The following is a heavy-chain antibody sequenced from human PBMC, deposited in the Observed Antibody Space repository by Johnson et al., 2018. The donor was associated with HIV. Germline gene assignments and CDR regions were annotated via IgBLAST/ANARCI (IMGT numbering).Heavy chain of an antibody. J-gene: IGHJ3*01. Sequence: VQLVESGGVLVQPGGSLRLSCAASGFTFSNFDMHWVRQPTGKGLEWVSGIGTAADTYYVGSVKGRFTISRDNYKNSLYLQMNNLRAEDTAVYYCAREALVEGVMALDVWGQGTVVTVS. V-gene: IGHV3-13*01. CDR3: AREALVEGVMALDV. CDR1: GFTFSNFD. D-gene: IGHD3-16*01. CDR2: IGTAADT.